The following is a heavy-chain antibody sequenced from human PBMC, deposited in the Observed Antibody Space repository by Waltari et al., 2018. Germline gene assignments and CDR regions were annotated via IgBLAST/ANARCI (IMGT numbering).Heavy chain of an antibody. V-gene: IGHV1-2*02. Sequence: QVQLVQSGPEVKKLGASGKVSCKASGNTFTDNYIPWVRQAPGHGLEWMGWISPRSGGTKYAQKFQGRVTMTRDTSISTAYMELTSLRSDDTAVYYCARDNWNYGNTFDFWGQGTLVTVSS. CDR2: ISPRSGGT. CDR3: ARDNWNYGNTFDF. J-gene: IGHJ4*02. D-gene: IGHD1-7*01. CDR1: GNTFTDNY.